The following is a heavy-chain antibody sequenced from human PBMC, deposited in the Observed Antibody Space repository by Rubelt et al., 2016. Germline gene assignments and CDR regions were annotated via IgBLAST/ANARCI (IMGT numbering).Heavy chain of an antibody. CDR1: GYTFTSYY. D-gene: IGHD3-10*01. J-gene: IGHJ4*02. CDR3: ARVLTSMVRGVTLGY. Sequence: QVQLVQSGAEVKKPGASVKVSCKASGYTFTSYYMHWVRQAPGQGLEWMGIINPNSGGTNYAQKFQGRVTRTRDTSISTAYMELSRLRSDDTAVYYCARVLTSMVRGVTLGYWGQGTLVTVSS. V-gene: IGHV1-2*02. CDR2: INPNSGGT.